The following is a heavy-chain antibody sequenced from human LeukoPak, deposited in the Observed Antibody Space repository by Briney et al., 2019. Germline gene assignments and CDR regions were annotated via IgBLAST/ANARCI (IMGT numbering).Heavy chain of an antibody. D-gene: IGHD5-18*01. V-gene: IGHV3-30*04. CDR2: ISYDGSNK. J-gene: IGHJ3*02. CDR3: AKWIQPWTPRDDDAFDI. Sequence: PGGSLRLSCAASGFTFSSYAMHWVRQAPGKGLEWVADISYDGSNKYYADSVKGRFTISRDNSKNTLYLQMNSLRAEDTAVYYWAKWIQPWTPRDDDAFDIWGQGTMVTVSS. CDR1: GFTFSSYA.